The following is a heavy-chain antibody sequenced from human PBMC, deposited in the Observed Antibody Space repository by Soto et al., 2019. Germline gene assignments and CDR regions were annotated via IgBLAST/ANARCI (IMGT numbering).Heavy chain of an antibody. D-gene: IGHD3-10*01. V-gene: IGHV3-53*01. Sequence: PGGSLRLSCAASGFTVSSNYMSWVRQAPGKGLEWVSVIYSGGSTYYADSVKGRFTISRDNSKNTLYLQMNSLRAEDTAVYYCARDRPYYYGSGSYYYYYYGMDVWGQGTTVTVSS. CDR3: ARDRPYYYGSGSYYYYYYGMDV. J-gene: IGHJ6*02. CDR2: IYSGGST. CDR1: GFTVSSNY.